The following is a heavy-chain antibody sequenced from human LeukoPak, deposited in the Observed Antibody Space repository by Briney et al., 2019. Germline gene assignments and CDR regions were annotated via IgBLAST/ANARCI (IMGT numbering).Heavy chain of an antibody. CDR2: ISFSGGT. D-gene: IGHD3-10*01. CDR1: GGSISGYY. Sequence: ASETLSLTCTVSGGSISGYYWNWIRQPAGKGLEWVGRISFSGGTNYNPSLKSRITMSVDTSNKKFSLKLTSVTAAATAVYSCPRDPGGTAYYGGYFDSWGQGSLVTVSS. J-gene: IGHJ4*02. CDR3: PRDPGGTAYYGGYFDS. V-gene: IGHV4-4*07.